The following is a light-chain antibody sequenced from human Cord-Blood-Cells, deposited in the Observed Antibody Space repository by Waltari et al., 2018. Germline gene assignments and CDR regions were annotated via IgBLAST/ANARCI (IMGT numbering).Light chain of an antibody. CDR1: SSDVGGYNY. V-gene: IGLV2-14*01. J-gene: IGLJ2*01. CDR3: SSYTSSSTVV. CDR2: DVS. Sequence: QSALTQPASGSGSPGQSITIPCPGTSSDVGGYNYVSWYQQHPGKAPKLRIYDVSNRPSGVSNRYSGSKSGNTASLTISGLQAEDEADYYCSSYTSSSTVVFGGGTKLTVL.